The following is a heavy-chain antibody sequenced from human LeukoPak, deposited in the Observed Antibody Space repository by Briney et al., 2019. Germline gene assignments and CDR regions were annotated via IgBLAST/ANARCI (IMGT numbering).Heavy chain of an antibody. D-gene: IGHD3-9*01. V-gene: IGHV3-23*01. CDR1: GFTLRTYA. CDR2: ISGSGDNT. Sequence: GGSLRLSCAASGFTLRTYAMNWVRQAPGKGLEWVSGISGSGDNTYYADSAKGRFTISRDNSKNTLYLQMNSLRAEDTAVYYCAKGDDILTGYLSYFDYWGQGTLVTVSS. CDR3: AKGDDILTGYLSYFDY. J-gene: IGHJ4*02.